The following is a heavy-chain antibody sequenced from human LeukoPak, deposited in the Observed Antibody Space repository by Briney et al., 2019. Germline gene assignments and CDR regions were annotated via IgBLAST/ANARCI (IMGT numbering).Heavy chain of an antibody. CDR1: GYTFTSYG. CDR3: ARGYEVVVAATLSVGWFDP. V-gene: IGHV1-18*01. J-gene: IGHJ5*02. D-gene: IGHD2-15*01. Sequence: SVKVSCEASGYTFTSYGISWVRQAPGQGHEWMGWISAYNGNTNYAQKLQGRVTMTTDTSTSTAYMELRSLRSDDTAVYYCARGYEVVVAATLSVGWFDPWGQGTLVTVSS. CDR2: ISAYNGNT.